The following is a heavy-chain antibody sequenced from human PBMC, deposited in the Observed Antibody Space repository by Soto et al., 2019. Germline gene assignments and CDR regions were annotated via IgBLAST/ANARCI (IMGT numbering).Heavy chain of an antibody. D-gene: IGHD5-12*01. V-gene: IGHV1-2*02. CDR3: ARVLSGYQNWFDP. CDR1: GYTFTGYY. J-gene: IGHJ5*02. CDR2: INPNSGGT. Sequence: ASVKVSCKASGYTFTGYYMHWVRQAPGQGLEWMGWINPNSGGTNYAQKFQGRVTITADESTSTAYMELSSLRSEDTAVYYCARVLSGYQNWFDPWGQGTLVTVSS.